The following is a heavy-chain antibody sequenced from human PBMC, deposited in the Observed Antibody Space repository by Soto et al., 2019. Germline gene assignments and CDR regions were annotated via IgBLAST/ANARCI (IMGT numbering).Heavy chain of an antibody. V-gene: IGHV6-1*01. CDR1: GDSVSSNSAA. Sequence: QVQLQQSGPGLVKPSQTLSLTCAISGDSVSSNSAAWNWIRQSPSRGLEWLGRTYYRSKWYNDYAVSVKSRITIHPDTSKNQFSLQLNSVTPEDTAVYYCARGKDDILTGYYTPYFDYWGQGTLVTVSS. J-gene: IGHJ4*02. CDR2: TYYRSKWYN. CDR3: ARGKDDILTGYYTPYFDY. D-gene: IGHD3-9*01.